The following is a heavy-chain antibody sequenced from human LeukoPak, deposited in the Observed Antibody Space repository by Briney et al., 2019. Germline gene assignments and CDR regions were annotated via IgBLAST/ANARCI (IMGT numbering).Heavy chain of an antibody. Sequence: SETLSLTCTVSGGSINNYWSWIRQPPGKGLEWIGYIYYSGSTNYNPSLKSRVTISVDTSKNQFSLKLSSVTAADTAVYYCARGGWNKFDYWGQGTLVTVSS. D-gene: IGHD2-15*01. CDR1: GGSINNY. CDR2: IYYSGST. V-gene: IGHV4-59*01. J-gene: IGHJ4*02. CDR3: ARGGWNKFDY.